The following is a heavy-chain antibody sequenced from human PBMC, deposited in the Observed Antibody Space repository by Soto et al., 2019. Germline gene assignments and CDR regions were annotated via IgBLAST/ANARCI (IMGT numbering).Heavy chain of an antibody. J-gene: IGHJ4*02. CDR1: GFTFSSYA. Sequence: PGGSLRLSCAASGFTFSSYAMSWVRQAPGKGLEWVSSVTGSGGSTYFADSAKGRFTTSRDNSKDTLYLQMSSLTAEDTAVYYCAKGGPRDGYKDFDYWGQGALVTVSS. CDR3: AKGGPRDGYKDFDY. CDR2: VTGSGGST. D-gene: IGHD5-12*01. V-gene: IGHV3-23*01.